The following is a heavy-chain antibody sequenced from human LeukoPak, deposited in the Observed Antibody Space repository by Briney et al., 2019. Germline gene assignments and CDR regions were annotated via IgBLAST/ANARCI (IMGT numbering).Heavy chain of an antibody. J-gene: IGHJ4*02. CDR1: GGSISSYY. D-gene: IGHD6-13*01. Sequence: SETLSLTCTVSGGSISSYYWSWIRQPPGKGLEWIGYIYYSGSTNYNPSLKSRVTISVDTSKNQFSLKLSSVTAADTAVYYCARVTNSSSWIYYFDYWGQGTLVTVSS. CDR3: ARVTNSSSWIYYFDY. V-gene: IGHV4-59*12. CDR2: IYYSGST.